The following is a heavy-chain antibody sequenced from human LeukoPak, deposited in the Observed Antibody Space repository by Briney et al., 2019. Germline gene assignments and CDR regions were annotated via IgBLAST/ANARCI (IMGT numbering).Heavy chain of an antibody. D-gene: IGHD3-9*01. V-gene: IGHV4-34*01. CDR3: ARRSYYDILTGYYNNWFDP. J-gene: IGHJ5*02. Sequence: SETLSLTCAVYGGSFSGYYWSWIRQPPGKGLEWIGEINHSGSTNYNPSLKSRVTISVDTSKNQFSLKLSSVTAADTAVCYCARRSYYDILTGYYNNWFDPWGQGTLVTVSS. CDR2: INHSGST. CDR1: GGSFSGYY.